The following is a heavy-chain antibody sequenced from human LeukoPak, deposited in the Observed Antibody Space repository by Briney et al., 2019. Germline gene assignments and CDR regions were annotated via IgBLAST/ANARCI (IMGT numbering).Heavy chain of an antibody. CDR2: ITSGSTYI. D-gene: IGHD2-15*01. CDR1: GFTFTSYS. Sequence: GGSLRLSCAASGFTFTSYSMNWVRQAPGKGLEWVSSITSGSTYIYYADSVKGRFTISRDNAKSSMWLQMNSLRDEDTAVYYCARDQTPFYWGQGSLVTVSS. CDR3: ARDQTPFY. J-gene: IGHJ4*02. V-gene: IGHV3-21*01.